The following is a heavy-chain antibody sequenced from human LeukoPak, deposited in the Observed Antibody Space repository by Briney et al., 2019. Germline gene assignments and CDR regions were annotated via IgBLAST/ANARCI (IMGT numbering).Heavy chain of an antibody. CDR2: IKSDGSST. J-gene: IGHJ4*02. Sequence: GGSLRLSCAASGFTFSSYWMHWVRQAPRQGLVWVSRIKSDGSSTNYADSVKGRFTISRDNAKNTLYLQMNSLRAEDTAVYYCARAVGNSEDFDYWGQGTLVTVSS. CDR3: ARAVGNSEDFDY. CDR1: GFTFSSYW. D-gene: IGHD4-23*01. V-gene: IGHV3-74*01.